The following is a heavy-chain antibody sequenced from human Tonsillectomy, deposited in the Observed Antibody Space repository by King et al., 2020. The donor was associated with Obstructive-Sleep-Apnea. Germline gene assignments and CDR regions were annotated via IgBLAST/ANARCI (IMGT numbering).Heavy chain of an antibody. Sequence: QLVQSGAEVKKPGASVKVSCKASGYTFTSYYMHWVRQAPGQGLEWMGIINPSGGSTSYAQKFQGRVTMTRDTSTSTVYMELSSLRSEDTAVYYCARRGVGSGSYYDMYYFDYWGQGTLVTVSS. CDR2: INPSGGST. D-gene: IGHD3-10*01. V-gene: IGHV1-46*01. CDR3: ARRGVGSGSYYDMYYFDY. J-gene: IGHJ4*02. CDR1: GYTFTSYY.